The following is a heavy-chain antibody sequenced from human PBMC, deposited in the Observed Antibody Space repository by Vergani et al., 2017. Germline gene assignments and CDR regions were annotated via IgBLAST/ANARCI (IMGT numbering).Heavy chain of an antibody. CDR3: ARMYYDIPSAGRDFDY. D-gene: IGHD3-9*01. Sequence: QVQLQQWGAGLLKPSETLSLTCAVYGGSFSGYYWSWIRQPPGKGLEWIGEINHSGSTNYNPALKSRVTISVDPSKNQFSLKLSSVTAADTAVYYCARMYYDIPSAGRDFDYWGQGTLVTVSS. CDR2: INHSGST. V-gene: IGHV4-34*01. J-gene: IGHJ4*02. CDR1: GGSFSGYY.